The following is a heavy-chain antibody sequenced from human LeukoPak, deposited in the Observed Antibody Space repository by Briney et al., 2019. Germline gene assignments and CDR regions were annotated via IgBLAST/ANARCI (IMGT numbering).Heavy chain of an antibody. CDR3: ARHYRVNSTHFYMDV. J-gene: IGHJ6*03. V-gene: IGHV5-51*01. Sequence: GESLKISCKGSGYSFTTHWIGWVRQSPGKGLEWMGIIYPGDSDTRYSPSFQGHVTISADRSISTANLQWNSLKASDTAIYYCARHYRVNSTHFYMDVWGKGTRSPSP. D-gene: IGHD2/OR15-2a*01. CDR1: GYSFTTHW. CDR2: IYPGDSDT.